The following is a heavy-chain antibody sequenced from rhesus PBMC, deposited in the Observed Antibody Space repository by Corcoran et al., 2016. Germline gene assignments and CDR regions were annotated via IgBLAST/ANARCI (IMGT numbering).Heavy chain of an antibody. CDR1: GGSFSSYW. J-gene: IGHJ4*01. CDR3: ARSPLAATGKIFDY. V-gene: IGHV4-80*01. Sequence: QVQLQESGPGLVKPSETLSLTCAVSGGSFSSYWWSWIRQPPGKGLEWIGEINGNSGSTNYNPSLKSRVTISKDASKNQFSLKLSSVTAADMAVFYCARSPLAATGKIFDYWGQGVLVTVSS. CDR2: INGNSGST. D-gene: IGHD6-25*01.